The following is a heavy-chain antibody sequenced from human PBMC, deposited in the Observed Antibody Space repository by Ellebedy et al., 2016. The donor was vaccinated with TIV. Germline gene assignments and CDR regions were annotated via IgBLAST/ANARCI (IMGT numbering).Heavy chain of an antibody. Sequence: PGGSLRLSCAASGFTFGTYWMSWVRHTPGKGLEWVANIDQDGSEKNYFDSVKVRFAISRDNAKNSLYLQMNSLRAEDTAVYYCARYPRSLGALAFDIWGQGTIVTVSS. CDR2: IDQDGSEK. D-gene: IGHD1-26*01. CDR1: GFTFGTYW. J-gene: IGHJ3*02. CDR3: ARYPRSLGALAFDI. V-gene: IGHV3-7*01.